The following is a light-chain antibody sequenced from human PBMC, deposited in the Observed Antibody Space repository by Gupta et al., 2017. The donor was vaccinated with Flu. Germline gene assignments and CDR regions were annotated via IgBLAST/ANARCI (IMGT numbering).Light chain of an antibody. Sequence: ILTCRASQDISNYLAWFQQKPGKAPKSLIYGASSLQGGVSSKFSGSGSGTDFTLTITSLQSEDFATYYCLQYKKFPHTFGQGTELEIK. V-gene: IGKV1-16*02. J-gene: IGKJ2*01. CDR1: QDISNY. CDR3: LQYKKFPHT. CDR2: GAS.